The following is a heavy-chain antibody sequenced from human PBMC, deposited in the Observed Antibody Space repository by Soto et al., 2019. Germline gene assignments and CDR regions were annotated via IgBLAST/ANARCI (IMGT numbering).Heavy chain of an antibody. CDR2: MNSNSGNT. D-gene: IGHD5-12*01. V-gene: IGHV1-8*01. J-gene: IGHJ4*02. Sequence: QVQLVQSGAEVKKPGASVKVSCKASGYTFTSYDINWVRQATGQGLEWMGWMNSNSGNTGYAQKFQGRINMTRDTSISTAYMELSSLRSEDTAVYYCARGLGIVATIPFDYWGQGTLVTVSS. CDR1: GYTFTSYD. CDR3: ARGLGIVATIPFDY.